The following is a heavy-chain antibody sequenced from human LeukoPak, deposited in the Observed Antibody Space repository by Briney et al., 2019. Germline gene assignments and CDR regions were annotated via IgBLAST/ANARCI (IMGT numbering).Heavy chain of an antibody. CDR3: ARETGITGKSDY. J-gene: IGHJ4*02. CDR2: INHSGST. CDR1: GGSFSGYY. Sequence: PSETLSLTCAVYGGSFSGYYWSWIRQPPGKGLEWIGEINHSGSTNYNPSLKSRVTISVDTSKNQFSLKLSSVTAADTAVYYCARETGITGKSDYWGQGTLVTVSS. V-gene: IGHV4-34*01. D-gene: IGHD1-20*01.